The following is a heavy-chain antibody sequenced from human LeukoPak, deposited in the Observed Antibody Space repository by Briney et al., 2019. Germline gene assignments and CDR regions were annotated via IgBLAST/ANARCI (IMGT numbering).Heavy chain of an antibody. CDR1: GYTFTSYD. V-gene: IGHV1-8*03. CDR2: MNPNSGNT. Sequence: ASVKVSCKASGYTFTSYDINWVRQATGQGLEWMGWMNPNSGNTGYAQKFQGRVTITRNTSISTAYMELSSLRSEDTAVYYCARDFRSGSSQQAYYYYHMDVWGKGTTVTVSS. CDR3: ARDFRSGSSQQAYYYYHMDV. D-gene: IGHD6-6*01. J-gene: IGHJ6*03.